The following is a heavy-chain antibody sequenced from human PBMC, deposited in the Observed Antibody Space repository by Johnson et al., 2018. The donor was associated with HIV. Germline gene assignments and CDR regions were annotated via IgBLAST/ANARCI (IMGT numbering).Heavy chain of an antibody. D-gene: IGHD2-2*01. Sequence: VQLLESGGGVVPPGRSLRLSCVASRFPFSSYAMHWVRQAPGKGLEWVAVISYDGSNKYYADSVKGRFTISRDNSKNTLYLQMNSLRAEDTAVYYCASIVVVPAAQDNDAFDIWGQGTMVSVSS. V-gene: IGHV3-30-3*01. CDR1: RFPFSSYA. J-gene: IGHJ3*02. CDR3: ASIVVVPAAQDNDAFDI. CDR2: ISYDGSNK.